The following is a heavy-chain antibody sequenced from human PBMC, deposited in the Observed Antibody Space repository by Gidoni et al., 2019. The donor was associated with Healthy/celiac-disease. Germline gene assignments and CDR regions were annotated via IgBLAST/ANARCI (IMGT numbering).Heavy chain of an antibody. J-gene: IGHJ6*03. CDR3: ARIGWEYYYYYMDV. Sequence: QVQLQQWGAGLLKPSETLSLTCAVYGGSFSGYYWSWIRQPPGKGLEWIGEINHSGSTNYNPSLKSRVTISVDTSKNQFSLKLSSVTAADTAVYYCARIGWEYYYYYMDVWGKGTTVTVSS. D-gene: IGHD1-26*01. CDR2: INHSGST. CDR1: GGSFSGYY. V-gene: IGHV4-34*01.